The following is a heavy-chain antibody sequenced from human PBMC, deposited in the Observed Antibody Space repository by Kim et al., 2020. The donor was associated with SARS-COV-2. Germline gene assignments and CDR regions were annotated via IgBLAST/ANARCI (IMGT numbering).Heavy chain of an antibody. J-gene: IGHJ4*02. CDR3: ARVPYDFWSGPNFDY. V-gene: IGHV1-18*01. Sequence: AQKLQGKVTMTTDTSTSKAYMDLRSLRSDDTAVYYCARVPYDFWSGPNFDYWGQGTLVTVSS. D-gene: IGHD3-3*01.